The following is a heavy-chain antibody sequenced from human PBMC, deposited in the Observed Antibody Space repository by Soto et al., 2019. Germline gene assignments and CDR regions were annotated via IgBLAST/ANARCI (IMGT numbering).Heavy chain of an antibody. CDR3: ARDSYYDFWSGYLDY. V-gene: IGHV3-33*01. J-gene: IGHJ4*02. Sequence: QVQLVESGGGVVQPGRSLRLSCAASGFTFSSYGMHWVRQAPGKGLEWVAVIWYDGSNKYYADSVKGRFTISRDNSKNTLYLQMNSLRAEDTAVYYCARDSYYDFWSGYLDYWGQGTLVTVSS. CDR1: GFTFSSYG. D-gene: IGHD3-3*01. CDR2: IWYDGSNK.